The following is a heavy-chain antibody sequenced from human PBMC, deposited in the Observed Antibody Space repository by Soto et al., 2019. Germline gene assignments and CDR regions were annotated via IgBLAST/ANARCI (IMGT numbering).Heavy chain of an antibody. D-gene: IGHD3-22*01. CDR3: ARGYCDSSGSYYRY. CDR2: ITADSGNT. J-gene: IGHJ4*02. CDR1: GYTFTSYT. Sequence: GASVKVSCKASGYTFTSYTVTWVRQAPGQGLEWMGSITADSGNTNYAQNLQGRITMTRDTSTTTVYMELRSLRSDDTAVYYCARGYCDSSGSYYRYWGQGTLVTVSS. V-gene: IGHV1-18*01.